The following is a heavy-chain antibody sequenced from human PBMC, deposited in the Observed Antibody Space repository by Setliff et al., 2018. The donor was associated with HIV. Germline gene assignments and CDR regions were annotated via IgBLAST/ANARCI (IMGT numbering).Heavy chain of an antibody. CDR2: IYYSGST. CDR1: GGSINSGAYH. J-gene: IGHJ4*02. Sequence: SETLSLTCTVSGGSINSGAYHWSWIRQHPGKGLEWIGYIYYSGSTYYNPSLKSRITISVDTSKNQFSLKLSSVTAADTAVYYCARDTYDSRGYFFGYWGQGTLVTVSS. CDR3: ARDTYDSRGYFFGY. D-gene: IGHD3-22*01. V-gene: IGHV4-31*03.